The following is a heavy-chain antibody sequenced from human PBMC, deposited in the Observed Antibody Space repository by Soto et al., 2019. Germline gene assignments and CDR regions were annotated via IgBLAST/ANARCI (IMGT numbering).Heavy chain of an antibody. V-gene: IGHV3-30*03. Sequence: PGGSLRLSCAASGSAFRTYGMHWVRQAPGKGLEWVALISYDGSDEYYADSVKGRFTISRDNSKNTLYLQMNSLRAADTAVYYCARDAISMVRGINNWFDPWGQGTLVTVSS. CDR3: ARDAISMVRGINNWFDP. CDR2: ISYDGSDE. J-gene: IGHJ5*02. CDR1: GSAFRTYG. D-gene: IGHD3-10*01.